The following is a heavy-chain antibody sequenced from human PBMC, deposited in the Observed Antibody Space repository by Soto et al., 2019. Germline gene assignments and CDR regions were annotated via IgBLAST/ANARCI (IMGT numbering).Heavy chain of an antibody. CDR1: GGSINSDSYS. CDR2: IYYRGST. CDR3: ARFHDYGDLFAFDI. J-gene: IGHJ3*02. Sequence: QVHLQESGPGLVKPSQTLSLTCNVSGGSINSDSYSWTWIRQHPGKGLEWIGYIYYRGSTYYNPSLKSRVTIPADTSKNQFSLKLYSVTAADTAVYYCARFHDYGDLFAFDIWGQGTMVTVSS. V-gene: IGHV4-31*03. D-gene: IGHD4-17*01.